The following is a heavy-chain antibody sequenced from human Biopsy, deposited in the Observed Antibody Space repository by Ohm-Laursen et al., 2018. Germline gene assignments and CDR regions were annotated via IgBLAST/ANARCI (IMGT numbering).Heavy chain of an antibody. J-gene: IGHJ3*02. CDR3: AKHGGLGDFWSGYPLAAFDI. Sequence: ESLKIFCKGSGYSFPNYWIGWVRQMPGKGLEWMGLIYPGDSDTRYSPSFQGQVTISVDKSISTAYVQWNSLKASDTAMYYCAKHGGLGDFWSGYPLAAFDIWGQGTTVTVSS. CDR1: GYSFPNYW. V-gene: IGHV5-51*01. CDR2: IYPGDSDT. D-gene: IGHD3-3*01.